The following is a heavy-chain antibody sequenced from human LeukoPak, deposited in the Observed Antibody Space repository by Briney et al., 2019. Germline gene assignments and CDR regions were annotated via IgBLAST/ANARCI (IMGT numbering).Heavy chain of an antibody. CDR2: IYSSGTT. Sequence: GGSLRLSCAASGFTVSRNYMTWVRQAPGKGLEWVSVIYSSGTTYYADSVKGRFTISRDNSKNTLYLQMNSLRAEDTAVYYCAKDSFITMIVVDNGGFDYWGQGTLVTVSS. D-gene: IGHD3-22*01. CDR1: GFTVSRNY. CDR3: AKDSFITMIVVDNGGFDY. J-gene: IGHJ4*02. V-gene: IGHV3-66*03.